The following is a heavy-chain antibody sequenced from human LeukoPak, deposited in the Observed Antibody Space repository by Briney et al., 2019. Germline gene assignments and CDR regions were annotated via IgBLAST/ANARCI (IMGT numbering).Heavy chain of an antibody. V-gene: IGHV1-8*01. Sequence: ASVKVSCKASGYTFISYDINWVRQATGQGLEWMGWMNPNSGNTGYAQKFQGRVTMTRNTSISTAYMELSSLRSEDTAVYYCARVRRYCSGGSCPLFDYWGQGTLVTVSS. CDR3: ARVRRYCSGGSCPLFDY. CDR1: GYTFISYD. CDR2: MNPNSGNT. D-gene: IGHD2-15*01. J-gene: IGHJ4*02.